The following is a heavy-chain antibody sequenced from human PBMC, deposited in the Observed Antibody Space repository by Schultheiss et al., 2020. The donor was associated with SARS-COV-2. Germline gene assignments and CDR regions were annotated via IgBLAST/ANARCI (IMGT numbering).Heavy chain of an antibody. Sequence: GGSLRLSCAASGFTFDDYAMHWVRQAPGKGLEWVSGISWNSGSIGYADSVKGRFTISRDNAKNSLYLQMNSLRAEDTAVYYCARSWFGEVLYYGMDVWGQGTTVTVSS. V-gene: IGHV3-9*01. D-gene: IGHD3-10*01. CDR3: ARSWFGEVLYYGMDV. CDR2: ISWNSGSI. CDR1: GFTFDDYA. J-gene: IGHJ6*02.